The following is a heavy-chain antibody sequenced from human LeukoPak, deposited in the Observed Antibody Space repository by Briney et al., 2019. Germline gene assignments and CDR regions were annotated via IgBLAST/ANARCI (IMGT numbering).Heavy chain of an antibody. J-gene: IGHJ4*02. D-gene: IGHD7-27*01. V-gene: IGHV4-4*02. CDR1: CDSISSSKW. Sequence: KPSETLPLTGAVACDSISSSKWWSWVRQPPGQVLECVGESYRSGSTYYNTALKRLGTISLDKSINQFSLLMSSVTAADTAVYYCASRWVLTGEPYWGQGTLVSVSS. CDR2: SYRSGST. CDR3: ASRWVLTGEPY.